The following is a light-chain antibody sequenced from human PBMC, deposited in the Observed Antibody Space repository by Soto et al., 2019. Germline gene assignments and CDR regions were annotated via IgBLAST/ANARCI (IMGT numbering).Light chain of an antibody. CDR1: SSDVGGYNY. CDR2: DVS. V-gene: IGLV2-14*01. J-gene: IGLJ1*01. Sequence: QSALTQPASVSGSPGQSITISCTGTSSDVGGYNYVSWYQQHPGKAPKLMIYDVSNRPSGVSNRFSGSKSGNTASLTISGLLAEDEADYYCQSYDSSLSGYVFGTGTKVTVL. CDR3: QSYDSSLSGYV.